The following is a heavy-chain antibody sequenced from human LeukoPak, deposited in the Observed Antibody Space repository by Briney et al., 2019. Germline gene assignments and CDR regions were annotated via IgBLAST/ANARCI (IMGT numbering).Heavy chain of an antibody. CDR3: ARATRGLVYACNAFDI. CDR2: ISGSGGST. CDR1: GFTFSSYA. Sequence: GGSLRLSCAASGFTFSSYAMSWVRQAPGKGLEGVSAISGSGGSTYYADSVKGRFTISRDNCKKTLYLQMNSLRAEDKAVYYCARATRGLVYACNAFDIWGQRTMVTVSS. J-gene: IGHJ3*02. D-gene: IGHD2-8*01. V-gene: IGHV3-23*01.